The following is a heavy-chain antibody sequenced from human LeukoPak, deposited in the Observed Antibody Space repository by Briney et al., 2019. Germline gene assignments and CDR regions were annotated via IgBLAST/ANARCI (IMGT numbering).Heavy chain of an antibody. CDR2: IYYSGST. D-gene: IGHD1-7*01. V-gene: IGHV4-39*01. J-gene: IGHJ5*02. Sequence: PSETLSLTCTVSGGSISSSSYYWGWIRQPPGTGLEWIGSIYYSGSTYYNPSLKSRVTISVDTSKNQSSLKRSSVTAADTAVYYWARHGTHSWFDPWGQGTLVIVSS. CDR1: GGSISSSSYY. CDR3: ARHGTHSWFDP.